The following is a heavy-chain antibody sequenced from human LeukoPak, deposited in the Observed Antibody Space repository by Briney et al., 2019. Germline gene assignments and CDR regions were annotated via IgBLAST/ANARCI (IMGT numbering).Heavy chain of an antibody. CDR1: GYTFTNYY. D-gene: IGHD6-13*01. CDR3: ATWGSSSSPLPTMDV. J-gene: IGHJ6*02. V-gene: IGHV1-46*01. CDR2: INPSGGST. Sequence: ASVKVSCKASGYTFTNYYMHWVRQAPGQGLEWMGIINPSGGSTSYAQNFQGRVTMARDTSTSTVYMELSSLRSEDTAVCYCATWGSSSSPLPTMDVWGQGTTVTVSS.